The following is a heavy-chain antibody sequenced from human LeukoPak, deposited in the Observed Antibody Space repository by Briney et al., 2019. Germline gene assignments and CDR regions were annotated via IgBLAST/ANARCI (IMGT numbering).Heavy chain of an antibody. CDR2: ISYDGSNK. Sequence: AGRSLRLSCAASGFTFSSYAMHWVRQAPGKGLEWVAVISYDGSNKYYADSVKGRFTISIDNSKHTLYLQMNSLRAEDTAVYYCARGYCSSTSCYYMDVWGKGTTVTVSS. V-gene: IGHV3-30-3*01. CDR1: GFTFSSYA. D-gene: IGHD2-2*01. CDR3: ARGYCSSTSCYYMDV. J-gene: IGHJ6*03.